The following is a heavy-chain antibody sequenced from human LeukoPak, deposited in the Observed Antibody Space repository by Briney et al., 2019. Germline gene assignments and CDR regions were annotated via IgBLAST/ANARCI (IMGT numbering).Heavy chain of an antibody. J-gene: IGHJ3*02. V-gene: IGHV4-4*09. CDR1: GGSISSYY. CDR2: IYTSGST. CDR3: ARGGSYYYDSSGYDHDAFDI. D-gene: IGHD3-22*01. Sequence: NPSGTLSLTCTVSGGSISSYYWSWIRQPPGKGLEWIGYIYTSGSTNYNPSLKSRVTISVDTSKNQFSLKLSSVTAADTAVYYCARGGSYYYDSSGYDHDAFDIWGQGTMVTVSS.